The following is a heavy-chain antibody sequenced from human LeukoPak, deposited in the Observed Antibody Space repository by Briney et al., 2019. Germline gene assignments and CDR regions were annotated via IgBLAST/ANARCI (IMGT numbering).Heavy chain of an antibody. Sequence: SETLSLTCSVSGGSLSSSTYYWGWIRQPPGKGLEWIGSIYYSGSTYYNPSLKSRVTISVDTSKNQFSLKLSSVTAADTAVYYCARGRDFITMVRGVPLFDYWGQGTLVTVSS. V-gene: IGHV4-39*01. CDR2: IYYSGST. CDR1: GGSLSSSTYY. J-gene: IGHJ4*02. D-gene: IGHD3-10*01. CDR3: ARGRDFITMVRGVPLFDY.